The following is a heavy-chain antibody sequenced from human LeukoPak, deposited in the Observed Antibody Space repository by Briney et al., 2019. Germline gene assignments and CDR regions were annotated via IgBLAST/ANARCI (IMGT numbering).Heavy chain of an antibody. Sequence: ASVKVSCKASGYTFTSYGINWVRQAPGQGLEWMGWISADNGDTNYAQKFQGRVNMTTDTSTSTVYMELRSLRSDDTALYYCARGGTPTTTFGGYWGQGTMVTVSS. J-gene: IGHJ4*02. CDR2: ISADNGDT. V-gene: IGHV1-18*01. D-gene: IGHD3-16*01. CDR3: ARGGTPTTTFGGY. CDR1: GYTFTSYG.